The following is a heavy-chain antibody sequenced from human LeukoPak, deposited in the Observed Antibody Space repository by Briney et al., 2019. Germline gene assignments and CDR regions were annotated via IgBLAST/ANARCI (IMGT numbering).Heavy chain of an antibody. CDR2: IYYSGST. Sequence: SETLSLTCTVSGGSISSGSYYWSWIRQPPGKGLEWIGYIYYSGSTNYNPSLKSRVTISVDTSKNQFSLKLSSVTAADTAVYYCARVARGYDFWSGYYYMDVWGKGTTVTVSS. J-gene: IGHJ6*03. V-gene: IGHV4-61*01. CDR1: GGSISSGSYY. CDR3: ARVARGYDFWSGYYYMDV. D-gene: IGHD3-3*01.